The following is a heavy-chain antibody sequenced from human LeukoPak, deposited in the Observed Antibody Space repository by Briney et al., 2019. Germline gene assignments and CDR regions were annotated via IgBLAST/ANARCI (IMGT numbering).Heavy chain of an antibody. CDR2: ISSYSGTI. J-gene: IGHJ4*02. CDR3: ATEIGY. V-gene: IGHV3-48*02. CDR1: GFTFSSYS. Sequence: GGSLRLSCAASGFTFSSYSMNWVRQAPGKGLEWVSYISSYSGTISYADSVQGRFAISRDNAKNSLYLQMNSLRDEDTAIYYCATEIGYWGQGTLVTVSS.